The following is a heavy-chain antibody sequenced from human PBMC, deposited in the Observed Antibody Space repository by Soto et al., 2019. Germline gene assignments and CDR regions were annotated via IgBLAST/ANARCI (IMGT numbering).Heavy chain of an antibody. CDR2: INHSGRT. V-gene: IGHV4-34*01. CDR1: GGSFSGYY. J-gene: IGHJ5*02. Sequence: PSETLSLTCAVYGGSFSGYYWCWIRLPPGKGQEWIGEINHSGRTNYNPSLKSRVTISVDTSKNQFSLKLSSVTAADTAVYFCVRSGATSDALFDPWGQGTLVTVSS. CDR3: VRSGATSDALFDP. D-gene: IGHD6-25*01.